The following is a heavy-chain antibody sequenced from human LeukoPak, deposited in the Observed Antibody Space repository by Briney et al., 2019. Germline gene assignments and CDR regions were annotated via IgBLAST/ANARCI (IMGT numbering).Heavy chain of an antibody. CDR1: GFTFTSSA. J-gene: IGHJ6*03. CDR2: IVVGSGNT. V-gene: IGHV1-58*02. Sequence: GASVKVSCKASGFTFTSSAMQWVRQARGQRLECIGWIVVGSGNTNYAQKFQERVTITRDMSTSTAYMELSSLRSEDTAVYYCAAVSNPDYYYMDVWGKGTTVTVSS. CDR3: AAVSNPDYYYMDV. D-gene: IGHD1-14*01.